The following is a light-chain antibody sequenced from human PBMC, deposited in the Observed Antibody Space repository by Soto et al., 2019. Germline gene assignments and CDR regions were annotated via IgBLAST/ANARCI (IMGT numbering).Light chain of an antibody. V-gene: IGKV3-20*01. CDR2: GAS. Sequence: EIGLTQSPGTLSLSPGERATLSCRASQSVSSSYLAWYQQKPGQAPRLLIYGASSRATGIPDRFSGSGSGTDFTLTISRLEPEDFAVYYCQQYGSPWTFGQGTKVDI. CDR1: QSVSSSY. J-gene: IGKJ1*01. CDR3: QQYGSPWT.